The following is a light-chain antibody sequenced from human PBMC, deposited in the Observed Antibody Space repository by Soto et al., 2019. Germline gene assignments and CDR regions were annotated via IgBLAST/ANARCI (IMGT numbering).Light chain of an antibody. Sequence: EIVLTQSPGTLSLSPGEGATLSCRASQSVTTNSLAWYQQKPGQTPRLLIYGASSRATGIPDRFSGSGSGTDFTLTISRLEPEDFAVYYCHQYGSPPQTFGQGTKVDIK. J-gene: IGKJ1*01. V-gene: IGKV3-20*01. CDR2: GAS. CDR3: HQYGSPPQT. CDR1: QSVTTNS.